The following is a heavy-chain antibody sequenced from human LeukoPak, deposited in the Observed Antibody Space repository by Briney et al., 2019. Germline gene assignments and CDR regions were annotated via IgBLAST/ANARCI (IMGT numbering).Heavy chain of an antibody. Sequence: PGGSLRLSCAASGFTFSSYGMHWVRQAPAKGLEGVAVIWYDGSNKYYADSVKGRFTISRDNSKNTLYLQMNSLRAEDTAVYYCARTLNSSSWYASLGYWGQGTLVTVSS. V-gene: IGHV3-33*01. CDR3: ARTLNSSSWYASLGY. CDR2: IWYDGSNK. D-gene: IGHD6-13*01. J-gene: IGHJ4*02. CDR1: GFTFSSYG.